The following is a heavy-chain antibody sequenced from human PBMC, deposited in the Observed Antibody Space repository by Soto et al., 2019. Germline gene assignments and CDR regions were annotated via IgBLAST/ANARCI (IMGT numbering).Heavy chain of an antibody. CDR1: GFTFSNYA. Sequence: QVQLVESGGGVVQPGRSLRLSCAASGFTFSNYAMHWVRQAPGKGLEWVAVIVNDGNSKYYADSVEGRFTISRDNSTNTLYLQMNSLRGEDTALYYCTREDYWGQGTLVTVSS. V-gene: IGHV3-30-3*01. CDR2: IVNDGNSK. CDR3: TREDY. J-gene: IGHJ4*02.